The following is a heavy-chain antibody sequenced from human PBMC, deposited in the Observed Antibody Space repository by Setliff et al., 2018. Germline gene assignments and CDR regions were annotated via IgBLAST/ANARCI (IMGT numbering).Heavy chain of an antibody. Sequence: TSETLFLTCTVSGGSVRSHYWSWIRLVPGKGLEWIGFIFYSGDTKSNPSLKSRVTMSVDTSKNQFSLTLTSVTAADTAVYYCARLESLGDLSLYGLWFDPWGQGTLVTVSS. J-gene: IGHJ5*02. D-gene: IGHD3-16*02. CDR1: GGSVRSHY. V-gene: IGHV4-59*02. CDR3: ARLESLGDLSLYGLWFDP. CDR2: IFYSGDT.